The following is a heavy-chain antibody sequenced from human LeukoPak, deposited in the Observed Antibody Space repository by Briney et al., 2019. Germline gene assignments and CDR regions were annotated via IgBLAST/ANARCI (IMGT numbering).Heavy chain of an antibody. CDR1: GFTFSSYD. D-gene: IGHD1-26*01. J-gene: IGHJ6*03. V-gene: IGHV3-13*01. CDR3: AKGYGWEASYYYYYMDA. CDR2: IGTAGDT. Sequence: PGGSLRLSCAASGFTFSSYDMQWVRQAKGKGLEWVSGIGTAGDTYYSGSVKGRFTISRENAENSLYLQMNSLRAEDTAVYYCAKGYGWEASYYYYYMDAWGKGTTVTISS.